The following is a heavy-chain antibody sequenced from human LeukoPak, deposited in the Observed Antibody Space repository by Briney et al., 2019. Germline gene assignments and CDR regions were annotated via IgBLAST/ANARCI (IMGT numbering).Heavy chain of an antibody. CDR1: GFTFSTYS. CDR3: ARNYDFWSGYYDY. J-gene: IGHJ4*02. Sequence: GGSLRLSCAASGFTFSTYSMSWVRQAPGKGLEWVSVIYSGGSTYYADSVKGRFTISRDNSKNTLYLQMNSLRAEDTAVYYCARNYDFWSGYYDYWGQGTLVTVSS. V-gene: IGHV3-53*05. D-gene: IGHD3-3*01. CDR2: IYSGGST.